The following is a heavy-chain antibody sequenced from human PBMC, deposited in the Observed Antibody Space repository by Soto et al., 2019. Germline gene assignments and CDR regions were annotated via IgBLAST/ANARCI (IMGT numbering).Heavy chain of an antibody. D-gene: IGHD3-3*01. Sequence: PSETLSLTCTVSGGSISSGSYYWSWIRQPPGKGLEWIGYVFYIGSTNYNPSLKSRVTLSLDTSKNQFSLKLNSVTAADTAVYYCARESRFLEWLSLNWFDPWGQGTLVTVSS. CDR2: VFYIGST. CDR3: ARESRFLEWLSLNWFDP. V-gene: IGHV4-30-4*01. J-gene: IGHJ5*02. CDR1: GGSISSGSYY.